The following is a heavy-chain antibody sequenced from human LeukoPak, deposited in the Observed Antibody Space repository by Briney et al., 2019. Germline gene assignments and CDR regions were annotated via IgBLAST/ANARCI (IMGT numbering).Heavy chain of an antibody. D-gene: IGHD3-22*01. CDR2: INQEGSEI. CDR3: ARDQGSMIVVRTTKWYFDL. CDR1: GFTFSNYW. V-gene: IGHV3-7*01. Sequence: GGSLRLFCAASGFTFSNYWMSWARQAPGKGREWLANINQEGSEIYYVDSVKGRFTISRDNGKNSLYLKINSQRADDTAVYYCARDQGSMIVVRTTKWYFDLWGRGTLVTVSS. J-gene: IGHJ2*01.